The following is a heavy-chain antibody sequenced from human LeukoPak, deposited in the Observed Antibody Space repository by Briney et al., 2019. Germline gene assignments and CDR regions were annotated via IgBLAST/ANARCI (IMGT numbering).Heavy chain of an antibody. CDR3: AKVRSGSANWALRIFDN. D-gene: IGHD1-1*01. CDR1: GFAFGSEA. CDR2: ISPAGGTT. J-gene: IGHJ4*02. V-gene: IGHV3-23*01. Sequence: GGSLRLSCAVSGFAFGSEAMSWVRQSPARGLEWVASISPAGGTTYYADYVKGRFTISRDDSNNTLFVHMNSLRAEDTAVYYCAKVRSGSANWALRIFDNWGQGTLVTVSS.